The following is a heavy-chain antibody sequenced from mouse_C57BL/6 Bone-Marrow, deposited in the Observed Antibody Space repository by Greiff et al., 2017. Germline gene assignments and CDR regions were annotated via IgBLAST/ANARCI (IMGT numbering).Heavy chain of an antibody. CDR2: ISSGGSYT. CDR1: GFTFSSYG. V-gene: IGHV5-6*02. D-gene: IGHD2-3*01. J-gene: IGHJ3*01. Sequence: EVKLMESGGDLVKPGGSLKLSCAASGFTFSSYGMSWVRQTPDKRLEWVATISSGGSYTYYPDSVKGRFTISRDNAKNTLYLQMSSLKSEDTAMYYCARRKGYDGYYPWFAYWGQGTLVTVSA. CDR3: ARRKGYDGYYPWFAY.